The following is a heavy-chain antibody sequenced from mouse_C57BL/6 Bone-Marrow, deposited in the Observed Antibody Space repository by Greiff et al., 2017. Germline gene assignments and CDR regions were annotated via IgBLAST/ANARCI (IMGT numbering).Heavy chain of an antibody. CDR2: ISSGGSYT. Sequence: DVHLVESGGDLVKPGGSLKLSCAASGFTFSSYGMSWVRQTPDKRLEWVATISSGGSYTYYPDSVKGRFTISSANAKYTLYLQLSSLKSEDTATDYCARHYYYSSSLYFDYWGQGTTLTVSS. V-gene: IGHV5-6*01. D-gene: IGHD1-1*01. CDR1: GFTFSSYG. CDR3: ARHYYYSSSLYFDY. J-gene: IGHJ2*01.